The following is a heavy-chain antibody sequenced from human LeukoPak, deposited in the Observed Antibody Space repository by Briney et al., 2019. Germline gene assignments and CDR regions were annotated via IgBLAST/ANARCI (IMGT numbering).Heavy chain of an antibody. J-gene: IGHJ4*02. V-gene: IGHV3-74*01. CDR1: GLTFSDHW. CDR3: ARDRPPSL. Sequence: QTGGSLRLSCVVSGLTFSDHWIHWVRQPPGKGLVWVSRIYNDGSATTYADSVKGRFTISRDNAKNTLYLQMNSLRADDTAVYYCARDRPPSLWGQGTLVTVSS. CDR2: IYNDGSAT.